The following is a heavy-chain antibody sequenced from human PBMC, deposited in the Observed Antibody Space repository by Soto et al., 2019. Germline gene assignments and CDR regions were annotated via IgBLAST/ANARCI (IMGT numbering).Heavy chain of an antibody. CDR1: GGSISSGDYY. CDR3: ALVRDSSVSWDWYFDL. V-gene: IGHV4-30-4*01. CDR2: IYYSGST. Sequence: QVQLQESGPGLVKPSQTLSLTCTVSGGSISSGDYYWSWIRQPPGKGLEWIGYIYYSGSTYYNPSLKSRVTISVDPSKNQFPLKLSSVTAADTAVYYCALVRDSSVSWDWYFDLWGRGTLVTVSS. D-gene: IGHD3-22*01. J-gene: IGHJ2*01.